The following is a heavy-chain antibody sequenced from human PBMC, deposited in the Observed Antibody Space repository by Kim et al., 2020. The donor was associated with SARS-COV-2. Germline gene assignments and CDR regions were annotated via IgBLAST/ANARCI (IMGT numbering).Heavy chain of an antibody. Sequence: SVRGRFTISRDLSKRTLFLQMNSLRPEDTAVYYCATDWAAFSSGTYVFDFWGRGTLVTVSS. D-gene: IGHD3-10*01. CDR3: ATDWAAFSSGTYVFDF. J-gene: IGHJ4*02. V-gene: IGHV3-30*02.